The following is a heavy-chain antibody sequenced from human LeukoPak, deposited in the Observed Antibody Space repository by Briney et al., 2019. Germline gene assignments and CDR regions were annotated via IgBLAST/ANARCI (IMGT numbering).Heavy chain of an antibody. V-gene: IGHV3-23*01. CDR1: GFTFSGYA. CDR3: AKRKVAVAGHFDY. CDR2: ISGSGGNT. D-gene: IGHD6-19*01. Sequence: GGSLRLSCAASGFTFSGYAMTWVRQAPGKGLEWGSAISGSGGNTYYADSVKGRFTISRDNSKNTLYLQMNSLRAEDTAVYYCAKRKVAVAGHFDYWGQGTLVTVSS. J-gene: IGHJ4*02.